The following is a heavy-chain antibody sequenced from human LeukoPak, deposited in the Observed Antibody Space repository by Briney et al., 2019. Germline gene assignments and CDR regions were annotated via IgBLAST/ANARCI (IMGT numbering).Heavy chain of an antibody. CDR3: AREARITMIVVVIKGYYFDY. V-gene: IGHV4-39*02. CDR1: GASISSSTDY. D-gene: IGHD3-22*01. Sequence: SETLSLTCTVSGASISSSTDYWGWIRQPPGKGLEWIANIYYSGSTYYNPSLKSRVTISVDTSKNQFSLKLSSVTAADTAVYYCAREARITMIVVVIKGYYFDYWGQGTLVTVSS. CDR2: IYYSGST. J-gene: IGHJ4*02.